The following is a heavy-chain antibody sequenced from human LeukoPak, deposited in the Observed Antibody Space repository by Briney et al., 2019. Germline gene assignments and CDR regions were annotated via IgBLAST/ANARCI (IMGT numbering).Heavy chain of an antibody. D-gene: IGHD6-13*01. CDR3: AMSHSLGGSQQLPALDY. V-gene: IGHV1-2*02. Sequence: ASVKVSCKASGYTFTGYYLHWVRQALGQGLEWMGWINPNSGGTYYSQKFQGRVTMTRDTSISTAYMEVSRLRSDDTAVYYCAMSHSLGGSQQLPALDYWGQGTLVTVSS. CDR2: INPNSGGT. J-gene: IGHJ4*02. CDR1: GYTFTGYY.